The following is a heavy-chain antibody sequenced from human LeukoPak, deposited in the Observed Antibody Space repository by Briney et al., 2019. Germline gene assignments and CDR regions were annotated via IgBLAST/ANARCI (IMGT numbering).Heavy chain of an antibody. CDR3: ASALYGSGKYNWFDP. V-gene: IGHV4-59*01. CDR2: IYYSGST. CDR1: GGSISSYC. J-gene: IGHJ5*02. D-gene: IGHD3-10*01. Sequence: SETLSLTCTVSGGSISSYCWSWIRQPPGKGLEWIGYIYYSGSTNYNPSLKSRVTISVDTSKNQFSLKLSSVTAADTAVYYCASALYGSGKYNWFDPWGQGTLVTVSS.